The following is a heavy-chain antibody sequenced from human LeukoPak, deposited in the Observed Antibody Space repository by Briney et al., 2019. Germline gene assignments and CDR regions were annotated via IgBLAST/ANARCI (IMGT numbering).Heavy chain of an antibody. CDR3: ARGRGLDW. CDR2: ITNSSSFT. Sequence: GGSLRLSCAASGFTFSDYYMSWIRQAPGKGLEWISDITNSSSFTNYADSVKGRFTISRDSAQNSLYLQMNSLRAEDTAVYYCARGRGLDWWGQGTLVTVSS. CDR1: GFTFSDYY. V-gene: IGHV3-11*05. D-gene: IGHD6-25*01. J-gene: IGHJ4*02.